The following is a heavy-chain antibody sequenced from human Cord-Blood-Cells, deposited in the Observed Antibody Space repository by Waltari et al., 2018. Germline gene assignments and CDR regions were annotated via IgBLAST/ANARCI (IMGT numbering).Heavy chain of an antibody. CDR3: AKDRNWNYFDY. J-gene: IGHJ4*02. Sequence: QVQLVESGGGVVQPGRSLRLSCAASGFTFSSYGMHWVRQAPGRGLEWVAVISYDGSNKYYADSVKGRFTISRDNSKNTLYLQMNSLRAKDTAVYYCAKDRNWNYFDYWGQGTLVTVSS. D-gene: IGHD1-1*01. CDR1: GFTFSSYG. V-gene: IGHV3-30*18. CDR2: ISYDGSNK.